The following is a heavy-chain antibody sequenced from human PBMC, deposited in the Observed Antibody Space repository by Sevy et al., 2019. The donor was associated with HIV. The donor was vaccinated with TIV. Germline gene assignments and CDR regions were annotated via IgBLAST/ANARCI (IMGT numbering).Heavy chain of an antibody. Sequence: GGSLRLSCAASGFSFGSYSMNWVRQAPGQGLEWVSYISSSSSTIYYADSVKGRFTISRDNAKNSLYLQMNSLRAEDTAVCYCAREVVWSGYPNHYYYYYGMDVWGQGTTVTVSS. CDR3: AREVVWSGYPNHYYYYYGMDV. D-gene: IGHD3-3*01. CDR2: ISSSSSTI. J-gene: IGHJ6*02. CDR1: GFSFGSYS. V-gene: IGHV3-48*01.